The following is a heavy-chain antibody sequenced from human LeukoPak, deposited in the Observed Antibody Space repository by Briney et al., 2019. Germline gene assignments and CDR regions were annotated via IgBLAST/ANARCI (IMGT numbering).Heavy chain of an antibody. CDR2: ISSSSSYI. CDR3: ARVGKGLVPH. Sequence: PGGSLLLSCAASGFPFSSYSMNWVRQAPGKGLEWVSSISSSSSYIYYADSVKGRFTISRDNAKNSLYLQMNSLRAEDTAVYYCARVGKGLVPHWGQGTLVTVSS. V-gene: IGHV3-21*01. CDR1: GFPFSSYS. D-gene: IGHD2-2*01. J-gene: IGHJ4*02.